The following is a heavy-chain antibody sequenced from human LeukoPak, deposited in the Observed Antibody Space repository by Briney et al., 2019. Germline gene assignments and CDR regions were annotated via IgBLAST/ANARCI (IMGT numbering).Heavy chain of an antibody. V-gene: IGHV4-38-2*02. D-gene: IGHD2/OR15-2a*01. CDR3: ARLRISRDYYFDY. J-gene: IGHJ4*02. CDR2: IYHSGST. CDR1: GYSISSGYY. Sequence: SETLSLTCTVSGYSISSGYYWGWIRQPPGKGLEWIGSIYHSGSTYYNPSLKSRVTISVDTSKNQFSLKLSSVTAADTAVYYCARLRISRDYYFDYWAREPWSPSPQ.